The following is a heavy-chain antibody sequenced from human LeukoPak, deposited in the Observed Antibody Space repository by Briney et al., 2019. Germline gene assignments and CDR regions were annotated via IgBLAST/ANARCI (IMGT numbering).Heavy chain of an antibody. Sequence: PGGSLRLSCAASGFTFSSYSMNWVRQAPGKGLEWVSYISSSGSTIYYADSVKGRFTISRDNAKNSLYLQMNSLRAEDTAVYYCARDWAQGLWFGEPKEPYWGQGTLVTVSS. V-gene: IGHV3-48*04. CDR1: GFTFSSYS. CDR2: ISSSGSTI. J-gene: IGHJ4*02. CDR3: ARDWAQGLWFGEPKEPY. D-gene: IGHD3-10*01.